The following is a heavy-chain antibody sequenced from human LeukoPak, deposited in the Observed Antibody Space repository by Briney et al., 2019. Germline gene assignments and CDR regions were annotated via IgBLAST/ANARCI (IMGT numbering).Heavy chain of an antibody. CDR1: GFTFSSYS. J-gene: IGHJ4*02. CDR3: ARDLSGYDLLGY. Sequence: GGSLRLSCAASGFTFSSYSMNWVRQAPGKGLEWVSSISSSSSYIYYADSVKGRFTISRDNDKNSLYLQMNSLRAEDTAVYYCARDLSGYDLLGYWGQGTLVTVSS. V-gene: IGHV3-21*01. D-gene: IGHD5-12*01. CDR2: ISSSSSYI.